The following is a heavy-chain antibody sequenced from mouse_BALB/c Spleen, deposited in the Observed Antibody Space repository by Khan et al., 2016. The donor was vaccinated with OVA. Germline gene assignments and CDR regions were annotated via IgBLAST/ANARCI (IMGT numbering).Heavy chain of an antibody. CDR2: IWSDGST. CDR3: ARWIDGYSSLNAMDY. D-gene: IGHD2-3*01. Sequence: QVRLQQSGPGLVAPSQSLSITCTVSGFSLTTYGVHWVRQPPGKGLEWLVVIWSDGSTNYNSVLKSRLSISKDNSKSQVFLKMNSLQTDDTAMYYCARWIDGYSSLNAMDYWGQGTSVTVSS. J-gene: IGHJ4*01. CDR1: GFSLTTYG. V-gene: IGHV2-6*02.